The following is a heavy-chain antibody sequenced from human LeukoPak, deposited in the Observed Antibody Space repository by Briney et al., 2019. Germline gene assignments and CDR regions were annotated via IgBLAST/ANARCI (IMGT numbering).Heavy chain of an antibody. CDR1: GGSISSSSYY. J-gene: IGHJ4*02. CDR3: ARDRAYGSHYFDY. V-gene: IGHV4-39*07. Sequence: SETLSLTCTVSGGSISSSSYYWGWIRQPPGKGLEWIGSIYYSGSTYYNPSLKSRVTISVDTSKNQFSLKLSSVTAADTAVYYCARDRAYGSHYFDYWGQGTLVTVSS. CDR2: IYYSGST. D-gene: IGHD4-17*01.